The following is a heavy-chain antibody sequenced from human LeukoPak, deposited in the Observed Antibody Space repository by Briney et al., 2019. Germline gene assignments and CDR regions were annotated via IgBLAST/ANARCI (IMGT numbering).Heavy chain of an antibody. CDR1: GFTFSSYS. J-gene: IGHJ6*02. CDR2: ISSSSSYI. D-gene: IGHD3-3*01. V-gene: IGHV3-21*01. CDR3: ARESLEYYGMDV. Sequence: GGSLRLSCAASGFTFSSYSTNWVRQAPGKGLEWVSSISSSSSYIYYADSVKGRFTISRDNAKNSLYLQMNSLRAEDTAVYYCARESLEYYGMDVWGQGTTVTVSS.